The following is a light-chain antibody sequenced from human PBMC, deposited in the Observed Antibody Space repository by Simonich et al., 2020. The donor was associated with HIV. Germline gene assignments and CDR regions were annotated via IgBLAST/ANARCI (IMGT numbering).Light chain of an antibody. J-gene: IGLJ2*01. Sequence: QSVLTQPPSVSGAPGQRVTISCTGSSSNIGAGYDVHWYQQLPGTAPKLLFYGNSNRPAGVPDRFSGSKSGTSASLAITGLQAEDEADYYCKSYDSSLSGVLFGGGTKLTVL. CDR3: KSYDSSLSGVL. CDR1: SSNIGAGYD. V-gene: IGLV1-40*01. CDR2: GNS.